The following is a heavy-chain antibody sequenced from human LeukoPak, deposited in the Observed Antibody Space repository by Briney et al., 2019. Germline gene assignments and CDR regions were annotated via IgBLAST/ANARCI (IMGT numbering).Heavy chain of an antibody. CDR1: GYTFTGYY. CDR2: INPNSGDI. CDR3: ARVEDYYGRTGYLD. V-gene: IGHV1-2*06. Sequence: GASVKVSCKVSGYTFTGYYMHWVRQAPGQGLEWMGRINPNSGDINYAQKFQGRVTMTRDTSISTAYMELSRLRSDDTAVYYCARVEDYYGRTGYLDWGQGTLVTVSS. J-gene: IGHJ1*01. D-gene: IGHD3-22*01.